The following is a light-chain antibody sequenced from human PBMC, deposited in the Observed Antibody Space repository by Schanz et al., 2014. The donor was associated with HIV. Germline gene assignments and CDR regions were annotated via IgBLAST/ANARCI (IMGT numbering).Light chain of an antibody. CDR2: EVS. V-gene: IGLV2-8*01. J-gene: IGLJ2*01. CDR1: SSDVGGYNY. Sequence: QSALTQPPSASGSPGQSITISCTGTSSDVGGYNYVSWYQQHPGKAPKLMIYEVSERPSGVPARFSGSKSGSSASLTITGLQAEDEADYFCQSFDSSVNTVIFGGGTKLTVL. CDR3: QSFDSSVNTVI.